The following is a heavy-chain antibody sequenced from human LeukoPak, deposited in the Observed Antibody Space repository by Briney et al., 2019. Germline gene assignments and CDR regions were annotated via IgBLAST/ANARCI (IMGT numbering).Heavy chain of an antibody. Sequence: GRSLRLSCAASGFTFDDYAIHWVRQAPGKGLEWVSGISWNSGSIGYADSMKGRFTISRDNAKNSLYLQMNSLRAEDTALYYCAKDIDGVVRAFDIWGQGTMVTVSS. CDR3: AKDIDGVVRAFDI. J-gene: IGHJ3*02. CDR2: ISWNSGSI. D-gene: IGHD4-23*01. V-gene: IGHV3-9*01. CDR1: GFTFDDYA.